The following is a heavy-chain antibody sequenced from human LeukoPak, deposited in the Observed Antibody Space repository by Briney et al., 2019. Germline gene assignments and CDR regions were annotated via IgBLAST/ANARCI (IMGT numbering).Heavy chain of an antibody. CDR1: GFTFSSYW. V-gene: IGHV3-7*01. Sequence: GGSLRLSCAASGFTFSSYWMSWVRQAPAKGLEWVANIRQDGSEKYYVDSVKGRFTISRDNAKNSLYLQMNSLRAEDTAVYYCARAGGTYYGIAFDIWGQGTMVAVSS. D-gene: IGHD1-26*01. CDR2: IRQDGSEK. J-gene: IGHJ3*02. CDR3: ARAGGTYYGIAFDI.